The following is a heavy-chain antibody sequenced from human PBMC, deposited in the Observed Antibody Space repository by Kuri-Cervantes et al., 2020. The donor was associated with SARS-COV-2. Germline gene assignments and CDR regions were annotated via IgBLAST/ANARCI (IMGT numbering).Heavy chain of an antibody. D-gene: IGHD5-24*01. V-gene: IGHV3-7*04. J-gene: IGHJ3*02. Sequence: LKISCAAAGFIFSSYWMSWVRPAPGKGLVWVANMKQDGSEKYYQDSVKGRFTISRDNAKNSLYLQMNSLIAEDTAVYYCAREEGLHIQDAFDIWGQGTMVTVSS. CDR1: GFIFSSYW. CDR2: MKQDGSEK. CDR3: AREEGLHIQDAFDI.